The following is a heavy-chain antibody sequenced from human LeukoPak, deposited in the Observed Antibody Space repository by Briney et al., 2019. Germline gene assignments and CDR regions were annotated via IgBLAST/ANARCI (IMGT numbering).Heavy chain of an antibody. CDR2: IYRKADGETT. CDR3: TTGSNRYDSSDFDH. Sequence: AGGSLRLSCAASGFTFSNAWMNWVRQAPGKGLEWVGRIYRKADGETTEYYAAVKGRFTISRDDSKNTLYLQMNSLKTEDTAVYYCTTGSNRYDSSDFDHWGQGTLVTVSS. D-gene: IGHD3-22*01. V-gene: IGHV3-15*01. CDR1: GFTFSNAW. J-gene: IGHJ4*02.